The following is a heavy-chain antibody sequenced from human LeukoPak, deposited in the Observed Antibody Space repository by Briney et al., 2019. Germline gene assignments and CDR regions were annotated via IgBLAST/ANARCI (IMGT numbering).Heavy chain of an antibody. CDR1: GDTFSNFA. D-gene: IGHD6-6*01. J-gene: IGHJ4*02. V-gene: IGHV1-69*04. Sequence: SVKVSCKASGDTFSNFAISWVRQAPGQGLEWVGRIIAILGISNYAQKFQDRVTITADKSTNTAYMELSSLRSEDTAIYYCARVNIAARQSVSDGYDYWGQGTLVTVSS. CDR3: ARVNIAARQSVSDGYDY. CDR2: IIAILGIS.